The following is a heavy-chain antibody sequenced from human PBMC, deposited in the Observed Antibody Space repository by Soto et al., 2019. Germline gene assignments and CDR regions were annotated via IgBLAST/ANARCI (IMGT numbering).Heavy chain of an antibody. CDR3: ARLRYCTNGVCYTANY. CDR1: GYSFTSYW. V-gene: IGHV5-51*01. D-gene: IGHD2-8*01. CDR2: IYPGDSDT. J-gene: IGHJ4*02. Sequence: GESLKISCKGSGYSFTSYWIGWVRQMPGKGLEWMGIIYPGDSDTRYSPSFQGQVTISADKSISTAYLQWSSLKASDTAMYYCARLRYCTNGVCYTANYWGQGTLVTVSS.